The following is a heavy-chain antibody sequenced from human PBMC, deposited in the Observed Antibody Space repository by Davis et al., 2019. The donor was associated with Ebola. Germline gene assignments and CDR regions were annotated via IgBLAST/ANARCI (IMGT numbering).Heavy chain of an antibody. CDR3: AGMDIAMVRMDYYYGMDV. D-gene: IGHD5-18*01. CDR2: IIPILGIA. J-gene: IGHJ6*02. CDR1: GGTFSSYA. V-gene: IGHV1-69*10. Sequence: SVKVSCKASGGTFSSYAISWVRQAPGQGLEWMGGIIPILGIANYAQKFQGRVTITADKSTSTAYMELSSLRSEDTAVYYCAGMDIAMVRMDYYYGMDVWGQGTTVTVSS.